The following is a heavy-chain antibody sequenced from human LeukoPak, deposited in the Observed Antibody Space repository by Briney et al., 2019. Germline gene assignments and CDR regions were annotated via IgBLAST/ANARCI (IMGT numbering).Heavy chain of an antibody. J-gene: IGHJ4*02. V-gene: IGHV1-2*02. D-gene: IGHD3-22*01. CDR3: ARELSSGYYQYYFDY. CDR1: GYTFTGYY. CDR2: INPNSGGT. Sequence: ASVKVSCKASGYTFTGYYMHWVRQAPGQGLEWMGWINPNSGGTNYAQKFQGRVTMTRDTSISTAYMELSRLRSDDTAVYYCARELSSGYYQYYFDYWGQGTLVTVSS.